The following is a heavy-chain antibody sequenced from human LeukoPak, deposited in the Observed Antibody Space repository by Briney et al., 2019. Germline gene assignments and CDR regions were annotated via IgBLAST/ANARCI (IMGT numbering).Heavy chain of an antibody. CDR2: TYYRSKWYN. CDR1: GDSVSSNSAA. CDR3: ARVVFSGAVAGRDY. V-gene: IGHV6-1*01. J-gene: IGHJ4*02. D-gene: IGHD6-19*01. Sequence: SQTLSLTCAISGDSVSSNSAAWNWIRQSPSRGLEWLGRTYYRSKWYNDYAVSVKSQITINPDTSKNQFSLQLTSVTPEDTAVYYCARVVFSGAVAGRDYWGQGTLVTVSS.